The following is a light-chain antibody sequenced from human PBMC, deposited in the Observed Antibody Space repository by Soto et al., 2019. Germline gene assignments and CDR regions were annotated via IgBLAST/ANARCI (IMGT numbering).Light chain of an antibody. J-gene: IGKJ4*01. CDR3: HQYGSLLLT. V-gene: IGKV3-20*01. CDR1: QTISTMN. Sequence: EIVLTQSPGTLSLSPGERATLSCRASQTISTMNLAWYQQKPGQAPRLLIYGTSNRATGIPDRFRGSGSETDFTLTISRLEPEDFVVYYCHQYGSLLLTFGGGAKVEIK. CDR2: GTS.